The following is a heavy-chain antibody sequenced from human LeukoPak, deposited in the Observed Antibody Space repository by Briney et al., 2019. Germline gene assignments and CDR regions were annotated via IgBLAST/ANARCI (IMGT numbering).Heavy chain of an antibody. V-gene: IGHV1-69*08. CDR1: GGTFISYS. CDR2: IISVRDTA. J-gene: IGHJ4*02. CDR3: ARDPRGGSYYFDN. D-gene: IGHD1-26*01. Sequence: SVKVSCKASGGTFISYSLSWVRQAPGQGLEWMGRIISVRDTANYAQKFQGRVTITLDQSTSTTYMTLSGLRSEDSAMYYCARDPRGGSYYFDNWGQGTLVTASS.